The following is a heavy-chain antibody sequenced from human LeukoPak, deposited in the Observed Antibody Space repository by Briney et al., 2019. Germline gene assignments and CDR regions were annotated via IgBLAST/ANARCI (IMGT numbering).Heavy chain of an antibody. J-gene: IGHJ4*02. CDR2: IYYSGST. CDR1: GGSISSGGYY. D-gene: IGHD1-1*01. CDR3: ARTLQQYYFDY. V-gene: IGHV4-31*03. Sequence: PSETLPLTCTVSGGSISSGGYYWSWIRQHPGKGLEWIGYIYYSGSTYYNPSLKSRVTISVDTSKNQFSLKLSSVTAADTAVYYCARTLQQYYFDYWGQGTLVTVSS.